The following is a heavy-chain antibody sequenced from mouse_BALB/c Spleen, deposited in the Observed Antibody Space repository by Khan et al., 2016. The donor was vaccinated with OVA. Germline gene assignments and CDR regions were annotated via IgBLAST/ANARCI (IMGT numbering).Heavy chain of an antibody. J-gene: IGHJ3*01. CDR1: GFTFNTYA. CDR3: FRQRGLRSAWFAY. V-gene: IGHV10-1*02. Sequence: EVQLVESGGGLVQPKGSLKLSCAASGFTFNTYAMNWVRQAPGKGLEWVARIRSKSNNYATYYADSVKDRITISRDDSQSMLYLQMNNFKTEDTAMYYCFRQRGLRSAWFAYWGQGTLVTVSA. CDR2: IRSKSNNYAT. D-gene: IGHD3-1*01.